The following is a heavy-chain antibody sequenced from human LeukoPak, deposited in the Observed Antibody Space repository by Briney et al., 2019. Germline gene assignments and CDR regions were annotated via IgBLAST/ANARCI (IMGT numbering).Heavy chain of an antibody. Sequence: SVKVSCKASGGTFSSYAISWVRQAPGQGLEWMGGIIPIFGTANYAQKFQGRVTITADESTSTAYMELSSLRSEDTAVYYCAREGVVRGVIIEGAAFDIWGQGTMVTVSS. CDR1: GGTFSSYA. CDR2: IIPIFGTA. CDR3: AREGVVRGVIIEGAAFDI. J-gene: IGHJ3*02. D-gene: IGHD3-10*01. V-gene: IGHV1-69*01.